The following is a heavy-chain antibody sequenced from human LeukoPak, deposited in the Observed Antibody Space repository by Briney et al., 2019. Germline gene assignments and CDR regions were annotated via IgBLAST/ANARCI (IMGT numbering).Heavy chain of an antibody. V-gene: IGHV3-74*01. D-gene: IGHD6-19*01. Sequence: GGSLRLSCAASGFTFSSYWMYWVRQAPGKGQVWVSRINSDGSSTSYADPVKGRFTISRDNAKNTLFLQMNSLRVEDTAVYYCASIGWYSNEFDYWGQGTLVTVSS. CDR1: GFTFSSYW. CDR3: ASIGWYSNEFDY. J-gene: IGHJ4*02. CDR2: INSDGSST.